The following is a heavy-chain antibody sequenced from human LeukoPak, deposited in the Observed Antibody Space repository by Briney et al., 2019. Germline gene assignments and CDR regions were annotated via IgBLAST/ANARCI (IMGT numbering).Heavy chain of an antibody. J-gene: IGHJ4*02. CDR1: GGSISSYD. CDR3: ARYCSGGSCLHDYGDYVLDY. D-gene: IGHD2-15*01. V-gene: IGHV4-59*01. CDR2: IYYSGST. Sequence: SETLSLTCTVSGGSISSYDWSWIRQPPGKGLEWIGYIYYSGSTNYNPSLKSRVTISVDTSKNQFSVKLSSVTAADAAVYYCARYCSGGSCLHDYGDYVLDYWGQGTLVTVSS.